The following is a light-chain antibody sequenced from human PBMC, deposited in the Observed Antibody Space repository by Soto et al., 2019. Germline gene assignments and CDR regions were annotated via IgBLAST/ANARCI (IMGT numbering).Light chain of an antibody. V-gene: IGLV2-11*01. CDR1: SSDVGGYNY. J-gene: IGLJ1*01. CDR3: SSYAGNNIFV. Sequence: QSALTQPRSVSGSPGQSVTISCTGTSSDVGGYNYVSWYQQHPGKAPKLMIYDVSKRPSGVPDRFSGSKSGNTASLTISGLQAEDEADYYCSSYAGNNIFVFGTGTKVTV. CDR2: DVS.